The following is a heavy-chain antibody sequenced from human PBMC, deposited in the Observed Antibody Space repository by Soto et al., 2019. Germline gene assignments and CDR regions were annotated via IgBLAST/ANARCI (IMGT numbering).Heavy chain of an antibody. CDR2: IRSKAYGGTT. D-gene: IGHD3-10*01. CDR1: GFTFGDYA. V-gene: IGHV3-49*03. J-gene: IGHJ4*02. CDR3: TRTPVLLWFGELK. Sequence: GGSLRLSCTASGFTFGDYAMSWFRQAPGKGLEWVGFIRSKAYGGTTEYAASVKGRFTISRDDSKSIAYLQMNSLKTEDTAVYYCTRTPVLLWFGELKWGQGTLVTVSS.